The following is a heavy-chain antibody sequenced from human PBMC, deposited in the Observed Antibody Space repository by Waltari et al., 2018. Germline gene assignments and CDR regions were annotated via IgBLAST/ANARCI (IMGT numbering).Heavy chain of an antibody. J-gene: IGHJ6*02. V-gene: IGHV3-49*03. CDR1: GFTFGDHA. D-gene: IGHD3-16*01. CDR2: IRSKTYGGTA. Sequence: EVQLVESGGGLVQPGRSLRLSCTTSGFTFGDHALSWFRQAPEKGLEWVGFIRSKTYGGTADYAASVRGRFTVSRDDSKSIAYLEMYSLKAEETGVYYCSRVSASGDGMDVWGQGTTVTVSS. CDR3: SRVSASGDGMDV.